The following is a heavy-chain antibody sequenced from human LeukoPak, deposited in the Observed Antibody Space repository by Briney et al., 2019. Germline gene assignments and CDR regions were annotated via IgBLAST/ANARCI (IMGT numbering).Heavy chain of an antibody. CDR3: AGWNGFLEWLIAFDI. CDR1: GFTFSSYE. J-gene: IGHJ3*02. V-gene: IGHV3-48*03. Sequence: GGSLRLSCAASGFTFSSYEMNWVRQAPGKGLEWVSYISSSGSTIYYADPVKGRFTISSDNAKNSLYLQMNSLRAEDTAVYYCAGWNGFLEWLIAFDIWGQGTMVTVSS. CDR2: ISSSGSTI. D-gene: IGHD3-3*01.